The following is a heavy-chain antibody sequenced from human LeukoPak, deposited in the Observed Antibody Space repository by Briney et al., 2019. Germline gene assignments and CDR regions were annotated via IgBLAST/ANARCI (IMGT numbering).Heavy chain of an antibody. Sequence: ASVKVSCKTSGYTFNTYYLHWVRQAPGQGLEWMGRINPYSGDTTFAQRFQGRVTMTRDTSISTAYMELSRLSSDDTAVYYCAREMKISRFDAFDIWGQGTMVTVSS. CDR3: AREMKISRFDAFDI. CDR1: GYTFNTYY. CDR2: INPYSGDT. V-gene: IGHV1-2*06. D-gene: IGHD2/OR15-2a*01. J-gene: IGHJ3*02.